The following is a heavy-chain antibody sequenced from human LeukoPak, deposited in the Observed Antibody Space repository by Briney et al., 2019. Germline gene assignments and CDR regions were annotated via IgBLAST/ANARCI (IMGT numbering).Heavy chain of an antibody. D-gene: IGHD3-10*01. CDR1: GYSISSGYY. J-gene: IGHJ4*02. V-gene: IGHV4-38-2*02. CDR3: ARHIHYYGSDLIDY. Sequence: PSETLSLTCTVSGYSISSGYYWGWIRQPPGKGLEWIGSIYHSGSTYYNPSLKSRVTISVDTSKNQFSLKLSSVTAADTAVYYCARHIHYYGSDLIDYWGQGTLVTVSS. CDR2: IYHSGST.